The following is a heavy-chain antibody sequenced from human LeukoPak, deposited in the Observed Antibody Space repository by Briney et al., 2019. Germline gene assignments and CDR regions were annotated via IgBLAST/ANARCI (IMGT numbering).Heavy chain of an antibody. CDR3: ARGTPHNGSGSCYNYGYDY. Sequence: SETLSLTCAVYGGSFSGYYWSWIRQPPGKGLEWIGEINHSGSTNYNPSLKSRVTISVDTSKNQFSLKLSSVTAADTAVYYCARGTPHNGSGSCYNYGYDYWGQGTLVTVSS. CDR2: INHSGST. CDR1: GGSFSGYY. J-gene: IGHJ4*02. D-gene: IGHD3-10*01. V-gene: IGHV4-34*01.